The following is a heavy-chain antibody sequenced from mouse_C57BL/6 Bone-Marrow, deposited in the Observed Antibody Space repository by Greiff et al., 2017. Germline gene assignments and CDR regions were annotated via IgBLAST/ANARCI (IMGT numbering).Heavy chain of an antibody. Sequence: VQLQQSGAELVKPGASVKLSCKASGYTFTSYWMQWVKQRPGQGLEWIGEIDPSDSYTNYNQKFKGKATLTVDTSSSTAYMQLSSLTSEDSAVYYCAREAGYDGYYETDAFAYWGQGTLVTVSA. D-gene: IGHD2-3*01. V-gene: IGHV1-50*01. CDR2: IDPSDSYT. CDR3: AREAGYDGYYETDAFAY. CDR1: GYTFTSYW. J-gene: IGHJ3*01.